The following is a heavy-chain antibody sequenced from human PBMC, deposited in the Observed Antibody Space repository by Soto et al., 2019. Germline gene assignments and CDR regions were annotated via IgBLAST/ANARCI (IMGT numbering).Heavy chain of an antibody. Sequence: QVQVVQSGPEVRIPGASVKVSCKTSGYPFANYYVHWVRQAPGKGLEWLGRINPKRGDTVYAQKFRGRVTLTMDISITTVYMELSRLTSDDTAVYYCAKIEGSASSTGDCGAGTLVTISS. CDR2: INPKRGDT. CDR3: AKIEGSASSTGD. J-gene: IGHJ4*02. CDR1: GYPFANYY. D-gene: IGHD6-6*01. V-gene: IGHV1-2*06.